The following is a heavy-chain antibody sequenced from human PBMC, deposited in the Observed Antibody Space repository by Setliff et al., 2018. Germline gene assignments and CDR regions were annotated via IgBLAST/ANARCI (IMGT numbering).Heavy chain of an antibody. CDR2: IYYSGST. Sequence: ASETLSLTCTVSGGSISSSSYYWGWIRQPPGKGLEWIGSIYYSGSTYYNPSLKSRVTISVDTSKNQFSLKLSSVTAADTAVYYCARRETYYNFWSGYYGYWGQGTLVTVSS. D-gene: IGHD3-3*01. V-gene: IGHV4-39*07. CDR3: ARRETYYNFWSGYYGY. J-gene: IGHJ4*02. CDR1: GGSISSSSYY.